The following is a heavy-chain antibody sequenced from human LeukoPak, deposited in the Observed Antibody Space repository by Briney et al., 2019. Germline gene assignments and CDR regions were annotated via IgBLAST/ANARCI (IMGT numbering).Heavy chain of an antibody. CDR2: IGGRDGST. J-gene: IGHJ4*02. V-gene: IGHV3-23*01. CDR1: GFTFSSYG. D-gene: IGHD3-10*01. Sequence: GGSLRLSCAASGFTFSSYGMSWVRQAPGKGLEWVSAIGGRDGSTYYADSVKGRFTISRDNSKNTLYVQMNSLRAEDTAVYNCAKGHYYGSGSLDYWGQGTLVTVSS. CDR3: AKGHYYGSGSLDY.